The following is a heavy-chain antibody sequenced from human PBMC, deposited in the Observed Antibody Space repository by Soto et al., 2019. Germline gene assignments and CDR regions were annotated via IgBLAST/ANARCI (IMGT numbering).Heavy chain of an antibody. CDR1: GFTFSSYA. CDR3: VASDTRIQLWLRD. D-gene: IGHD5-18*01. J-gene: IGHJ4*02. Sequence: PGGSLRLSCSPSGFTFSSYAMSWVRQAPRKGLEWVSAISGSGGSTYYAESVKGRFTISRDNSKYTLYLQMNSMKAEDTAVYYCVASDTRIQLWLRDWGEGAQVSVSS. CDR2: ISGSGGST. V-gene: IGHV3-23*01.